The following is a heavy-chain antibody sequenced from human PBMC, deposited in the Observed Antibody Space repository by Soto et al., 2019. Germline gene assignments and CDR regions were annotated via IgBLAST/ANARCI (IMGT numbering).Heavy chain of an antibody. CDR3: AKADDYTYGGSGGQHDF. Sequence: EVQLLESGGGLVQPGGSLRLSCAASGFTFSNYAMSWVRQAPGKGLEWVSAISGGSESLYFAESGKGRFTISRDNAKSTLYLQMNSLGADEPAVYFCAKADDYTYGGSGGQHDFGGQGTLVTVSS. D-gene: IGHD4-4*01. CDR1: GFTFSNYA. J-gene: IGHJ4*02. V-gene: IGHV3-23*01. CDR2: ISGGSESL.